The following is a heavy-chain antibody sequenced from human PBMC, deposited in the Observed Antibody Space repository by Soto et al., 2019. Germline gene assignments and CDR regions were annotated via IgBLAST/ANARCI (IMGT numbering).Heavy chain of an antibody. Sequence: PGGSLRLSCAASGFTFRDYYMTWIRQAPGKGLEWVSYISSSGTGIYYADSVKGRFTISRDNAKNSLYLQMSSLSAEDTAVYYCARAYSDAFDIWGQGTMVTVSS. D-gene: IGHD2-15*01. CDR2: ISSSGTGI. CDR1: GFTFRDYY. CDR3: ARAYSDAFDI. V-gene: IGHV3-11*01. J-gene: IGHJ3*02.